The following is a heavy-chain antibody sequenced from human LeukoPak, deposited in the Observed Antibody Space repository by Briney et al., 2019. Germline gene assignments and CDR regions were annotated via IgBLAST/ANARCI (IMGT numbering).Heavy chain of an antibody. CDR3: ARVLVCSSTSCRGPLAH. J-gene: IGHJ4*02. V-gene: IGHV1-69*05. D-gene: IGHD2-2*01. Sequence: GASVKVSCKASGGTFSSYAISWVRQAPGQGLEWMGRIIPIFGTANYAQKFQGRVTMTRNTSISTAYMELSSLRSEDTAVYYCARVLVCSSTSCRGPLAHWGQGTLVTVSS. CDR2: IIPIFGTA. CDR1: GGTFSSYA.